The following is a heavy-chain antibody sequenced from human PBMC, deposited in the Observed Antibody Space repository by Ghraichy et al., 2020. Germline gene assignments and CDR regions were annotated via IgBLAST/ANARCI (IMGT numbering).Heavy chain of an antibody. CDR1: GGSFSGYY. Sequence: ESLNISCAVYGGSFSGYYWSWIRQPPGKGLEWIGEINHSGSTNYNPSLKSRVTISVDTSKNQFSLKLSSVTAADTTVYYCALLVTLPERAFDIWGQGTMVTVSS. CDR2: INHSGST. V-gene: IGHV4-34*01. D-gene: IGHD3-9*01. J-gene: IGHJ3*02. CDR3: ALLVTLPERAFDI.